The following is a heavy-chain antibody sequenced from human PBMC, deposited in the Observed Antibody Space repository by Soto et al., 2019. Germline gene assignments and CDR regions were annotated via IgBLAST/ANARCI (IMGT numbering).Heavy chain of an antibody. Sequence: GGSLRLSCAASGFSVSSTYMTWVRQAPGKGLEWVSIIYSGGGTSYADSMKGRFTISRDTSENTLYLEINSLRAEDTAKYYCAKGSTEIVGAASAFVVWGQGTEVTVSS. D-gene: IGHD1-26*01. J-gene: IGHJ3*01. V-gene: IGHV3-53*01. CDR2: IYSGGGT. CDR3: AKGSTEIVGAASAFVV. CDR1: GFSVSSTY.